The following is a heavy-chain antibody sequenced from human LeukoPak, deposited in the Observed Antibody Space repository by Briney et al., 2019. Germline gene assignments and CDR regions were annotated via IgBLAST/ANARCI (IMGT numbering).Heavy chain of an antibody. Sequence: GGSLRLSCAASGFTFSSYSMNWVRQAPGKGLEWVSSISSSSYIYYADSVKGRFTISRDNAKNSLYLQMNSLRAEDTAVYYCASPVAGTGFDYWGQGTLVTVSS. CDR1: GFTFSSYS. J-gene: IGHJ4*02. CDR3: ASPVAGTGFDY. CDR2: ISSSSYI. D-gene: IGHD6-19*01. V-gene: IGHV3-21*01.